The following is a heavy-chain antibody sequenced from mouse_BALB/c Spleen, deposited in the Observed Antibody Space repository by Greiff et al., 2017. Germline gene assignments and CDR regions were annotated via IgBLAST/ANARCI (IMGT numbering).Heavy chain of an antibody. Sequence: QVQLQQSGAELMKPGASVKISCKATGYTFSSYWIEWVKQRPGHGLEWIGEILPGSGSTNYNEKFKGKATFTADTSSNTAYMQLSSLTSEDSAVYYCARLDYDYGYYFDYWGQGTTLTVSS. CDR2: ILPGSGST. J-gene: IGHJ2*01. V-gene: IGHV1-9*01. D-gene: IGHD2-4*01. CDR3: ARLDYDYGYYFDY. CDR1: GYTFSSYW.